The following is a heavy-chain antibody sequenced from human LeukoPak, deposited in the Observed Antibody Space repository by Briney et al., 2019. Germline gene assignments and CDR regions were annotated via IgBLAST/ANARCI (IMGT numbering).Heavy chain of an antibody. Sequence: GASVKVSRKASGYTFTSYYMHWVRQAPGQGLEWMGIINPSGGSTSYAQKFQGRVTMTRDTSTSTVYMELSSLRSEDTAVYYCARGYYDILTGYYFDAFDIWGQGTMVTVSS. CDR3: ARGYYDILTGYYFDAFDI. J-gene: IGHJ3*02. CDR2: INPSGGST. V-gene: IGHV1-46*01. CDR1: GYTFTSYY. D-gene: IGHD3-9*01.